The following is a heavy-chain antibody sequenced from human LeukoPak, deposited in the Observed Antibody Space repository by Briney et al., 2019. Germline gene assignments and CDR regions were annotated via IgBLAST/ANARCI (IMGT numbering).Heavy chain of an antibody. Sequence: GGSLRLSCAASGFIFSAYNMNWVRQAPGKGLEWVSFISSGSSYIYYADSVKGRFTISRDNAKNSLYLQMNSLRAEDMAVNYCARAPGYRSFLDYWGQGTLVTVSS. CDR2: ISSGSSYI. CDR3: ARAPGYRSFLDY. J-gene: IGHJ4*02. CDR1: GFIFSAYN. D-gene: IGHD5-12*01. V-gene: IGHV3-21*06.